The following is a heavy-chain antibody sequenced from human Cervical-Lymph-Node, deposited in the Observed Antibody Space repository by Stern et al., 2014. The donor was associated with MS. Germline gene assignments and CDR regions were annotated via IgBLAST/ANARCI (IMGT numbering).Heavy chain of an antibody. J-gene: IGHJ6*02. Sequence: QVQLVHSGAEVKKPGSSVTVSCKASGGTFSSYAISWVRQAPGQWLEWMGGIIPIFGTANYAKKFQGRVTITADESTSTAYMELSSLRSEDTAVYYCAVAAGTYYYYGMDVWGQGTTVTVSS. V-gene: IGHV1-69*01. CDR1: GGTFSSYA. D-gene: IGHD1-1*01. CDR3: AVAAGTYYYYGMDV. CDR2: IIPIFGTA.